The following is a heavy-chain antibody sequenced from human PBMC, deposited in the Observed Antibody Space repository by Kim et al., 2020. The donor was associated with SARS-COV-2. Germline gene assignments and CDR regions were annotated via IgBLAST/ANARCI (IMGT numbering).Heavy chain of an antibody. V-gene: IGHV3-49*04. Sequence: GGSLRLSCTASGFTFGDYAMSWVRQAPGKGLEWVGFIRSKAYGGTTEYAASVKGRFTISRDDSKSIAYLQMNSLKTEDTAVYYCTRDTAMVTEQFDYWGQGTLVTVSS. CDR3: TRDTAMVTEQFDY. J-gene: IGHJ4*02. D-gene: IGHD5-18*01. CDR2: IRSKAYGGTT. CDR1: GFTFGDYA.